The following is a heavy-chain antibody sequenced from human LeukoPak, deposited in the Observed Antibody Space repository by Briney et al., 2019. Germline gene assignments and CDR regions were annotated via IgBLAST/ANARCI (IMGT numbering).Heavy chain of an antibody. Sequence: SETLSLTCTVSGGSISSSSYYWGWIRQPPGKGLEWIGSIYYSGSTYYNPSLKSRVTISVDTSKNQFSLKLSSVTAADTAVYYCAGNPRYCSGGSCYPGVCSYWGQGTLVTVSS. CDR2: IYYSGST. CDR3: AGNPRYCSGGSCYPGVCSY. V-gene: IGHV4-39*01. J-gene: IGHJ4*02. D-gene: IGHD2-15*01. CDR1: GGSISSSSYY.